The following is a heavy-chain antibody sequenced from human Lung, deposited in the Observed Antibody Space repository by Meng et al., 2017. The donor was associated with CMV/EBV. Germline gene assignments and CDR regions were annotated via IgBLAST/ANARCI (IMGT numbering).Heavy chain of an antibody. CDR3: ARARTRTHFDY. Sequence: AGSLSLXCTASGFSFSTYDFHWVRQPTGKGLEWVSSIDTVGDTYSIGSVKGRFIISREDAKNSVYLQMNALSDGDTGLYYCARARTRTHFDYWGQGALVTVSS. J-gene: IGHJ4*02. CDR1: GFSFSTYD. V-gene: IGHV3-13*01. D-gene: IGHD1-14*01. CDR2: IDTVGDT.